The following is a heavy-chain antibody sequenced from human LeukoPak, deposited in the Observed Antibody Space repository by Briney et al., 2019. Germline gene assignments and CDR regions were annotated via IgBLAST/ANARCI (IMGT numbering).Heavy chain of an antibody. D-gene: IGHD6-25*01. V-gene: IGHV1-69*13. J-gene: IGHJ3*02. CDR1: GGTFSSYA. Sequence: ASVKVSCKASGGTFSSYAISWVRQAPGQGLEWMGGIIPIFGTANYAQKFQGRVTITADESTSTAYMELSSLRSEDTAVYYCARDQGLRLEWGAKFDIWGQGTMVTVSS. CDR2: IIPIFGTA. CDR3: ARDQGLRLEWGAKFDI.